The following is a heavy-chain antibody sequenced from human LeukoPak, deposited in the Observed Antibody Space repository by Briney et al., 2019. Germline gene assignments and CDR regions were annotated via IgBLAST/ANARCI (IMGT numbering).Heavy chain of an antibody. V-gene: IGHV3-7*01. Sequence: GGSLRLSCAASGFTFSSYWMSWVRQAPGKGLEWVANIKQDGSEKYYVDSVKGRFTISRDNAKNSLYLQMNSLRAKDTAVYYCARDRVVGAFDYWGQGTLVTVSS. CDR3: ARDRVVGAFDY. CDR1: GFTFSSYW. J-gene: IGHJ4*02. CDR2: IKQDGSEK. D-gene: IGHD1-26*01.